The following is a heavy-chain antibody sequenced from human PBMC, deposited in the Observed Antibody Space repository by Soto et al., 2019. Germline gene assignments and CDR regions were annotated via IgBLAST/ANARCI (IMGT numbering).Heavy chain of an antibody. Sequence: ASVKVSCKASGYTFAAYAMHWMRQAPGQRLEWMGWINVDNGNTLYSQRFQDRVTITRDRSASTAYMALSSLRSEDTAVYYCARDQGYYDSGSYYHPWGQGTLVTVSS. CDR1: GYTFAAYA. J-gene: IGHJ5*02. D-gene: IGHD3-22*01. CDR2: INVDNGNT. V-gene: IGHV1-3*01. CDR3: ARDQGYYDSGSYYHP.